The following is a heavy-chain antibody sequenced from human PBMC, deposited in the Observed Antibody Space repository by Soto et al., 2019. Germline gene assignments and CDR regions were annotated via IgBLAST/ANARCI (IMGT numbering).Heavy chain of an antibody. CDR3: ARERGNYMYFDY. CDR2: VNTYKGNT. CDR1: GYSFTDYG. V-gene: IGHV1-18*01. J-gene: IGHJ4*02. Sequence: QVQLVQSGAEVKKPGASVKVSCKASGYSFTDYGFTWVRQAPGQGLEWMGWVNTYKGNTNYAQKFQRRVTMTTDTSTSTAYMELRGLRSDDTALYYCARERGNYMYFDYWGQGTLVTVSS. D-gene: IGHD1-7*01.